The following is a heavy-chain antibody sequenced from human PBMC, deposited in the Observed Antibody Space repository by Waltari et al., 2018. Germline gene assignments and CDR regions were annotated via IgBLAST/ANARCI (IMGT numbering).Heavy chain of an antibody. CDR3: ARRMMTGEGLTLNWLDP. J-gene: IGHJ5*02. CDR1: GYGFDSYW. CDR2: FYPVDSGT. D-gene: IGHD3-16*01. V-gene: IGHV5-51*01. Sequence: VQLVQSGAEVKKPGESLRISCRDSGYGFDSYWIAWGGQRPGKGLAWMGHFYPVDSGTRYNPSFQGQVTISADKSVTTVYLQWSSLKTSDSGIYYCARRMMTGEGLTLNWLDPWGQGTLVTVSS.